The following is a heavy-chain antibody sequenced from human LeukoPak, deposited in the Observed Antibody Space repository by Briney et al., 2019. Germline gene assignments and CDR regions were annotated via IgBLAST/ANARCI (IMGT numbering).Heavy chain of an antibody. CDR2: ISSSSSTI. CDR3: ARGNYDFWSGLSSL. Sequence: GGSLRLSCADSGFTFSSYSMNSVRQAPGKGLEWVSYISSSSSTIYYAHSVKGRFTISRDNEKNSLYLQMNSLRAEDTAVYYCARGNYDFWSGLSSLWGQGTLVTVSS. CDR1: GFTFSSYS. V-gene: IGHV3-48*01. J-gene: IGHJ4*02. D-gene: IGHD3-3*01.